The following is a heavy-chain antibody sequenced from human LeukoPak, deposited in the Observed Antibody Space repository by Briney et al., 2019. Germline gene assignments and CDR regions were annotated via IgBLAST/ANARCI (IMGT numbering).Heavy chain of an antibody. CDR3: ARASHPLDAFDI. J-gene: IGHJ3*02. CDR2: IKGDGIST. CDR1: GFDFSSNW. Sequence: GGSLRLSCAASGFDFSSNWMHWVRHAPGQGLVWVSRIKGDGISTNYADSVKGRFTISRDNAKNTLYLQMNSLRAEDTAVYYCARASHPLDAFDIWGQGTMVTVSS. V-gene: IGHV3-74*01.